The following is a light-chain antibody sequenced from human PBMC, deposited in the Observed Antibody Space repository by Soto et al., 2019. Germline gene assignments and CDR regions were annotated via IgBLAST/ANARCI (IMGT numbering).Light chain of an antibody. CDR3: ASWDDTLSGWV. CDR2: RSN. J-gene: IGLJ3*02. CDR1: SSNVGNNY. V-gene: IGLV1-47*01. Sequence: QSVLTQPPSASGTPGQRVTISCSGGSSNVGNNYGYWYQQLPGTAPRLLIYRSNERPSGVPDRFSGSNSGTSLSLAISGLRSEDEADYYCASWDDTLSGWVFGGGTKVTVL.